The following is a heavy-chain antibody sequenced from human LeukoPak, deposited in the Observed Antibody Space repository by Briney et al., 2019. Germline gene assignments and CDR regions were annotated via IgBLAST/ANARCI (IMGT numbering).Heavy chain of an antibody. D-gene: IGHD3-22*01. Sequence: SETLSLTCTVSGGSISSGSYYWSWIRQPAGKGLEWIGRIYTSGSTNYNPSLKSRVTISVDTSKNQFSLKLSSVTAADTAVYYCARWPQYYYDSSGYYYQQGRYFDLWGRGTLVTVSS. V-gene: IGHV4-61*02. CDR3: ARWPQYYYDSSGYYYQQGRYFDL. CDR1: GGSISSGSYY. CDR2: IYTSGST. J-gene: IGHJ2*01.